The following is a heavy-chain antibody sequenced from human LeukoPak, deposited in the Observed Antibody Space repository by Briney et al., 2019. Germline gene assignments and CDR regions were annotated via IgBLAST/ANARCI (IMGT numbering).Heavy chain of an antibody. V-gene: IGHV4-34*01. D-gene: IGHD2-2*01. CDR1: GGSFSGYY. CDR3: ARARSDQLLGDYYYYYYMDV. J-gene: IGHJ6*03. CDR2: INHSGST. Sequence: PSETLSLTCAVYGGSFSGYYWSWIRQPPGKGLEWIGEINHSGSTYYNPSLKSRVTISVDTSKNQFSLKLSSVTAADTAVYYCARARSDQLLGDYYYYYYMDVWGKGTTVTVSS.